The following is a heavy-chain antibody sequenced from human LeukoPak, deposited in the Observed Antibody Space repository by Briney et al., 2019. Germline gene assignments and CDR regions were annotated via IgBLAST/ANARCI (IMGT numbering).Heavy chain of an antibody. CDR1: GFTFSSYA. CDR3: AKDRPPYYDILTGSPPDDY. Sequence: GRSLRLSCAASGFTFSSYAMHWVRQAPGKGLEWVAVISYDGSNKYYADSVKGRFTISRDNSKNTLYLQMNSLRAEDTAVYYCAKDRPPYYDILTGSPPDDYWGQGTLVTVSS. CDR2: ISYDGSNK. J-gene: IGHJ4*02. V-gene: IGHV3-30*04. D-gene: IGHD3-9*01.